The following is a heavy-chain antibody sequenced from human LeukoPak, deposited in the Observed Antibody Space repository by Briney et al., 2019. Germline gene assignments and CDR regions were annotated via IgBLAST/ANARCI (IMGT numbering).Heavy chain of an antibody. CDR2: ISAYNGNT. D-gene: IGHD4-17*01. J-gene: IGHJ6*03. V-gene: IGHV1-18*01. CDR3: ARDSYGDYERYYYYYYYMDV. Sequence: ASVKVSCKASGYTFTSYGISWVRQAPGQGLEWMGWISAYNGNTNYAQKLQGRVTMTTDTSTSTAYMELRSLRSDDTAVYYCARDSYGDYERYYYYYYYMDVWGKGTTVTVSS. CDR1: GYTFTSYG.